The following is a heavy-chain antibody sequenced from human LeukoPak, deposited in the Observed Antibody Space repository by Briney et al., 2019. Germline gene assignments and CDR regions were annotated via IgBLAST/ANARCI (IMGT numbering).Heavy chain of an antibody. CDR1: GFTFDDYG. D-gene: IGHD3-9*01. J-gene: IGHJ4*02. Sequence: GGSLRLSCAASGFTFDDYGMSWVRQAPGKGLEWVSGINWNGGSTGYADSVKGRFTISRDNAKNSLYLQMNSLRAEDTALYYCARDGLRYFDWLLYCFDYWGQGTLVIVSS. CDR2: INWNGGST. CDR3: ARDGLRYFDWLLYCFDY. V-gene: IGHV3-20*04.